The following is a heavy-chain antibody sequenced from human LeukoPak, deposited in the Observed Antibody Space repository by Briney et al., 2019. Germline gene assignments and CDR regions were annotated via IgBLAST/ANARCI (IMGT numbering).Heavy chain of an antibody. V-gene: IGHV3-30*18. CDR3: AKDRYYGSGTTDY. D-gene: IGHD3-10*01. CDR1: GFTFTSFA. J-gene: IGHJ4*02. CDR2: ISYDGTTK. Sequence: PGRSLRLSCAASGFTFTSFAMHWVRQAPGKGLEWVAVISYDGTTKYYADSVKGRFTISRDNSKNTLYLQMNSLRAEDTAVYYCAKDRYYGSGTTDYWGQGTLVTVSS.